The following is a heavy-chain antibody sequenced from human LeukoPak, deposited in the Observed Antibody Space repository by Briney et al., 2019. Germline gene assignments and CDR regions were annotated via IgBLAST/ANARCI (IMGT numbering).Heavy chain of an antibody. V-gene: IGHV4-39*01. CDR2: IYYSGST. J-gene: IGHJ4*02. D-gene: IGHD5-18*01. CDR1: GFTFSSYSMN. Sequence: GSLRLSCAASGFTFSSYSMNWVRQPPGKGLEWIGSIYYSGSTYYNPSLKSRVTISVDTSKNQFSLKLSSVTAADTAVYYCASRTAMVSRLDYWGQGTLVTVSS. CDR3: ASRTAMVSRLDY.